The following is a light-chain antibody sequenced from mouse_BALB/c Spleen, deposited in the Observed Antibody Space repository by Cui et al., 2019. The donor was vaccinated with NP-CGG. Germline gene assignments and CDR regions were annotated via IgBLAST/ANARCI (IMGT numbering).Light chain of an antibody. CDR3: ALWYSNHWV. CDR2: GTK. CDR1: TGAVTTSNY. V-gene: IGLV1*01. J-gene: IGLJ1*01. Sequence: QPVVTQESDLTTSPGETVTLTCRSSTGAVTTSNYANWVQEKPDHLFTGLIGGTKNRAPGVPARFSGSLIGDKAALTITGAQTEDEAIYFCALWYSNHWVFGGGTKLTVL.